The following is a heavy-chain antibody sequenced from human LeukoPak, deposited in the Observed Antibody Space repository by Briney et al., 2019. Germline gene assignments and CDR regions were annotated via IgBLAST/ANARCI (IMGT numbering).Heavy chain of an antibody. Sequence: GGSLRLSCAASGFTFSSYSMNWVRQAPGKGLEWVSYISSSSSTIYYADSVKGRFTISRDNAKNSLYLQMNSLRAEDTAVYYFARDVRYYDSSGYYSGGFDYWGQGTLVTVSS. CDR1: GFTFSSYS. J-gene: IGHJ4*02. D-gene: IGHD3-22*01. CDR3: ARDVRYYDSSGYYSGGFDY. V-gene: IGHV3-48*01. CDR2: ISSSSSTI.